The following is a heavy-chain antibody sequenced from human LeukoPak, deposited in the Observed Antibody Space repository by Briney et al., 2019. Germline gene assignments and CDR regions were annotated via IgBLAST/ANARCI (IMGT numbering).Heavy chain of an antibody. V-gene: IGHV1-18*01. CDR1: GYTFTSYG. D-gene: IGHD3-3*01. CDR2: ISAYNGNT. Sequence: ASVKVSCKASGYTFTSYGISWVRQAPGQGLEWMGWISAYNGNTNYAQKLQGRVTMTTDTSTSTAYMELRSLRSDDTAVNYCARDSNHVLRFLEWYLLPPSTAMAMAGGVDYWGQGTLVTVSS. J-gene: IGHJ4*02. CDR3: ARDSNHVLRFLEWYLLPPSTAMAMAGGVDY.